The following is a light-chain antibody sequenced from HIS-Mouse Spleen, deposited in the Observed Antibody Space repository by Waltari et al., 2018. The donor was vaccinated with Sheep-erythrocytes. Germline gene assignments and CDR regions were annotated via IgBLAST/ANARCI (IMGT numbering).Light chain of an antibody. V-gene: IGKV1-8*01. J-gene: IGKJ2*01. Sequence: AIRMTQSPSSLSASTGDRVTITCRASQGISSYLAWYQQKPGKAPKLLIYAASTLQSGVPSRFSASGSGTDFTLTISCLQSEDFATYYCQQYYSYPYTFGQGTKVEIK. CDR3: QQYYSYPYT. CDR2: AAS. CDR1: QGISSY.